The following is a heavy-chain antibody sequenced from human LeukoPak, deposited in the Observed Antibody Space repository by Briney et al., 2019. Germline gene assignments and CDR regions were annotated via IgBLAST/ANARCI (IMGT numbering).Heavy chain of an antibody. CDR3: AKDAQGLVRGGIYFDF. V-gene: IGHV3-23*01. CDR2: MSGSGSST. Sequence: GGSLRLSCAASGFTFKTYAMNWVRQVPGKGPEWVSSMSGSGSSTDYADTVKGRFTISRDNSKNTLYLQMNSLRAEDTALYYCAKDAQGLVRGGIYFDFWGQGSLVTVSS. D-gene: IGHD6-19*01. CDR1: GFTFKTYA. J-gene: IGHJ4*02.